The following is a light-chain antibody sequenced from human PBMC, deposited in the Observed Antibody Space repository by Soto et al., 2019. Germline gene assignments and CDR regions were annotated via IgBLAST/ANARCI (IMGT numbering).Light chain of an antibody. CDR2: SNN. CDR1: TSNIGSNS. J-gene: IGLJ3*02. V-gene: IGLV1-44*01. Sequence: QSVLTQPPSASGTPGQKVTIVCSGRTSNIGSNSVNWYQQLPGTAPKLLIYSNNQRPSGVPDRFSGSKSGTSASLAISGLQSDDEAEDYCACWADSLNGLWVFGGGTKLTVL. CDR3: ACWADSLNGLWV.